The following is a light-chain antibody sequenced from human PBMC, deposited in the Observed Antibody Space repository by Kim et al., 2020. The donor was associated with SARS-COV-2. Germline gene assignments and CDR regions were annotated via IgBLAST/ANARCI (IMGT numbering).Light chain of an antibody. Sequence: APGDGATPSCRASRTISTNLAWYQQNTGQAPRLLIYAASTRATGIPVRCSGSGSGTDFTLTISSLQSEDFAVYYCQQYNNWPPLTFGGGTKVDIK. J-gene: IGKJ4*01. CDR2: AAS. CDR1: RTISTN. V-gene: IGKV3-15*01. CDR3: QQYNNWPPLT.